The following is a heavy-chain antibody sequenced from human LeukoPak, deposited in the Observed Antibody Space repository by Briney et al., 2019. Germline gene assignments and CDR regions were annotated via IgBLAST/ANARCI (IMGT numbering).Heavy chain of an antibody. CDR2: IRYDGSTN. CDR3: ARGLPPAMADPPLDY. V-gene: IGHV3-30*02. J-gene: IGHJ4*02. Sequence: GGSLRLSCAASGFTFSTYGMHWVRQAPGKGLEWVAFIRYDGSTNYYADSVKGRFTISRDNSKNTLYLQMNSPRAEDTAVYYCARGLPPAMADPPLDYWGQGTLVTVSS. D-gene: IGHD6-19*01. CDR1: GFTFSTYG.